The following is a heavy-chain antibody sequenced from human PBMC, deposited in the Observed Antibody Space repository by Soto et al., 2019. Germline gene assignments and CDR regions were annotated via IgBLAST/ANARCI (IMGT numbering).Heavy chain of an antibody. CDR3: ARDHIAARPGWFDP. CDR1: GYTFTTYS. Sequence: QVQLVQSGAEVKRPGTSVKVSCKASGYTFTTYSINWVRQAPGQGLEWMGWISVYNGNTKYAQKFQGRVTMTTDTSTTTAYMELRSLRSDDTAVYYCARDHIAARPGWFDPWGQGTLVTVSS. CDR2: ISVYNGNT. J-gene: IGHJ5*02. V-gene: IGHV1-18*01. D-gene: IGHD6-6*01.